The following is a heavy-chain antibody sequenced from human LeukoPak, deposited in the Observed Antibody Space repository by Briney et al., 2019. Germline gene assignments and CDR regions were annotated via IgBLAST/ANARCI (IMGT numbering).Heavy chain of an antibody. V-gene: IGHV3-73*01. CDR1: GFTFSGSA. Sequence: GGSLRLSCAASGFTFSGSAMHWVRQASGKGLEWVGRIRSKANSYATAYAASVKGRFTISRDDSKNTAYLQMNSLRAEDTAVYYCARDRGWIQHDIWGQGTMVTVSS. J-gene: IGHJ3*02. CDR3: ARDRGWIQHDI. D-gene: IGHD5-18*01. CDR2: IRSKANSYAT.